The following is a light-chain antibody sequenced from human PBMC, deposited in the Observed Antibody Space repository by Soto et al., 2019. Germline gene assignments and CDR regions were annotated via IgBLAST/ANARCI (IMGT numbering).Light chain of an antibody. J-gene: IGLJ2*01. CDR2: SNN. Sequence: VLTSPASASSAAVHRRSIICSGSSSNIGSNTVNWYQQLPGTAPKLLIYSNNQRPSGVPDRFSGSKSGTSASLAISGLQSEDEADYYCAAWDDSLNGHVVFGGGTKVTVL. V-gene: IGLV1-44*01. CDR3: AAWDDSLNGHVV. CDR1: SSNIGSNT.